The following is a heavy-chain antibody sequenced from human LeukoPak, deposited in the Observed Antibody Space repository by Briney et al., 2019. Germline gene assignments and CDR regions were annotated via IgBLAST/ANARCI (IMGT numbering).Heavy chain of an antibody. CDR2: MNPNNGRT. CDR1: GYTFINYD. Sequence: ASVKVSCEASGYTFINYDINWVRQATGQGLEWMGWMNPNNGRTGYAQKFQGRVTMTRNSSISTAYMELNTLTSDVTAVYYCARGSWITGTTSYYYHMDVWGKGTTVTVSS. D-gene: IGHD1-7*01. V-gene: IGHV1-8*01. CDR3: ARGSWITGTTSYYYHMDV. J-gene: IGHJ6*03.